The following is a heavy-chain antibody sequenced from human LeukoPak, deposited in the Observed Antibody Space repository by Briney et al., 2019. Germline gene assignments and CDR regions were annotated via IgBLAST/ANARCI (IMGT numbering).Heavy chain of an antibody. CDR2: IYYSGST. CDR1: GGSISSNTYY. J-gene: IGHJ6*03. CDR3: VRLDYYYMGV. V-gene: IGHV4-39*01. Sequence: SETLSLTCTVSGGSISSNTYYWGWIRQPPGKGLEWIGSIYYSGSTYYNPSLKSRVTISVDTSKNQFSLKLTSVTAADTAVYFCVRLDYYYMGVWGKGTTVTISS.